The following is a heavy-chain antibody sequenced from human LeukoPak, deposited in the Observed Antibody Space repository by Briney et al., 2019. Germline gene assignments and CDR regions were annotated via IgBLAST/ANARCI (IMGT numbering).Heavy chain of an antibody. V-gene: IGHV3-21*01. Sequence: GGSLRLSCAASGFTFSSYAMSWVRQAPGKGLEWVSAISGSGINTYYADSVKGRFTISRDNAKNSLYLQMNSLRAEDTAVYYCASDVGIAAAGTDYWGQGTLVTVSS. J-gene: IGHJ4*02. CDR1: GFTFSSYA. CDR2: ISGSGINT. CDR3: ASDVGIAAAGTDY. D-gene: IGHD6-13*01.